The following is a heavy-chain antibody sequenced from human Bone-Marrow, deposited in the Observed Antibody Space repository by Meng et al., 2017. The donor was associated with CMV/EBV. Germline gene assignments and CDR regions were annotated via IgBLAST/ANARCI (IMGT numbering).Heavy chain of an antibody. CDR1: GGSISSYY. CDR3: AREGGATYFPSGTFDI. D-gene: IGHD1-26*01. CDR2: IYNSGRT. J-gene: IGHJ3*02. Sequence: SETLSLTCNVSGGSISSYYWSYIRQPPGKGLEWIGYIYNSGRTNYNPSLKSRVTISVDTYKNQFSLKLTSVTTADTAVYFCAREGGATYFPSGTFDIWGQGTMVTASS. V-gene: IGHV4-59*01.